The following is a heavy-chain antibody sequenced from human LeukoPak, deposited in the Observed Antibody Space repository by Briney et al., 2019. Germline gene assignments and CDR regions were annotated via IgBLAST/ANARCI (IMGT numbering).Heavy chain of an antibody. J-gene: IGHJ2*01. Sequence: PSETLSLTCTVSGGSLGSYYWSWIRQPSGKGLEWIGRIYNSGSTDFNPSLKSRVAMSQDTSRNHFSLKLNSVTAADTATYYCARHTGVFGASSGAFDFWGRGTLVTVFS. CDR2: IYNSGST. CDR3: ARHTGVFGASSGAFDF. CDR1: GGSLGSYY. D-gene: IGHD3-3*01. V-gene: IGHV4-4*07.